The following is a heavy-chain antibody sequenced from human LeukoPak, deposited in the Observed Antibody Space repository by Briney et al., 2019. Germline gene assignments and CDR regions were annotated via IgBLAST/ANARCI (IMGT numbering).Heavy chain of an antibody. CDR2: FDPEDGET. J-gene: IGHJ4*02. V-gene: IGHV1-24*01. D-gene: IGHD3-10*01. Sequence: GASVKVSCKVSGYTLTELSMHWVRQAPGKGLEWMGGFDPEDGETIYAQKFQGRVTMTEDTSTDTAYMELSGLRSDDTAVYYCARQGVDYYGSGRNFDYWGQGTLVTVSS. CDR3: ARQGVDYYGSGRNFDY. CDR1: GYTLTELS.